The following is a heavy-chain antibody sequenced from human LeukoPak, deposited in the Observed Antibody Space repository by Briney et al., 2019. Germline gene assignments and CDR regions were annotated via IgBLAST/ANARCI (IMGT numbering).Heavy chain of an antibody. J-gene: IGHJ4*02. V-gene: IGHV3-23*01. CDR1: GFTFSIYG. Sequence: GGTLRLSCAASGFTFSIYGMSWVRQAPGRGLEWVSAMSGSGGSTYYADSVKGRFTISRDNSKNTLYLQMNSLRVEDTAVYYCASQGVEVAGTGIDYWGQGTLVTVSS. CDR3: ASQGVEVAGTGIDY. CDR2: MSGSGGST. D-gene: IGHD6-19*01.